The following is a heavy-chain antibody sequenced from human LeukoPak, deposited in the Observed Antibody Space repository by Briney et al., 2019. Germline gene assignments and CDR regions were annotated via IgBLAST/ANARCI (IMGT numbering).Heavy chain of an antibody. Sequence: ASVKVSCKASGYTFTGYYMHWVRQAPGQGLEWMGWINPNSGGTNYAQKFQGWVTMTRDTSISTAYMELSRLRSDDTAVYYCATSGDSYGQRTSDYWGQGTLVTVSS. J-gene: IGHJ4*02. D-gene: IGHD5-18*01. CDR2: INPNSGGT. CDR3: ATSGDSYGQRTSDY. CDR1: GYTFTGYY. V-gene: IGHV1-2*04.